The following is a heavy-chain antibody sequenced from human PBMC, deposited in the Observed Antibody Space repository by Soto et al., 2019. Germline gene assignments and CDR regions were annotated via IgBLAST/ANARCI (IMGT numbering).Heavy chain of an antibody. J-gene: IGHJ5*02. D-gene: IGHD1-26*01. CDR1: GGSISSSSLF. CDR3: ARPLVGATTWFDP. CDR2: ISYSGNT. Sequence: QLQLQESGPGLVKPSETLSLTCTVSGGSISSSSLFWGWIRQPPGMGLEWIGSISYSGNTYYNPSLKSRFTISLDTSKNQFSLKLSSVIAADSATFYCARPLVGATTWFDPWGQGTLVTVVS. V-gene: IGHV4-39*01.